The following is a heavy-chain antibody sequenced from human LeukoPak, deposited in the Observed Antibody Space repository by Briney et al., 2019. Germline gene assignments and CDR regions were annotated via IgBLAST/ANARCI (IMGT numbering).Heavy chain of an antibody. D-gene: IGHD5-12*01. CDR1: EFSFSRFG. V-gene: IGHV3-21*01. Sequence: GGSLRLSCAVSEFSFSRFGMTWVRQAPGKGQEWVSSISSSSSDIYYVDSVKGRFTISRDNSKNSLYLQMNSLRAEDTAVYYCATGYSGYHSNYYYMDVWGKGTTVTVSS. CDR3: ATGYSGYHSNYYYMDV. J-gene: IGHJ6*03. CDR2: ISSSSSDI.